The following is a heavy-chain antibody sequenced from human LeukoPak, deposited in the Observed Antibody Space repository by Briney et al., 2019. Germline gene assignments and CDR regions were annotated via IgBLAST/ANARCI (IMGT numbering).Heavy chain of an antibody. CDR2: INPNSGGT. Sequence: ASVKVSCKASGYTFTSYGISWVRQAPGQGLEWMGWINPNSGGTNYAQKFQGRVTMTRDTSISTAYMELSRLRSDDTAVYYCARERETGSSWYVDYWGQGTLVTVSS. V-gene: IGHV1-2*02. CDR3: ARERETGSSWYVDY. J-gene: IGHJ4*02. D-gene: IGHD6-13*01. CDR1: GYTFTSYG.